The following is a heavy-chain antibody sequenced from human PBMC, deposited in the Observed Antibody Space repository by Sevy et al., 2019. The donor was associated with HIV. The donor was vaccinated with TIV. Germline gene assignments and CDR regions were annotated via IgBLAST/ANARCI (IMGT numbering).Heavy chain of an antibody. CDR2: IRSKANSYAT. CDR1: GFTFSGSA. Sequence: GESLKISCAASGFTFSGSAMHWVRQASGKGLEWVGRIRSKANSYATAYAASVKGRFTISRDDSKNTAYLQMNSLKTEDTAVYYCTRRPKDTAMVNGYFDLWGRGTLVTVSS. J-gene: IGHJ2*01. CDR3: TRRPKDTAMVNGYFDL. V-gene: IGHV3-73*01. D-gene: IGHD5-18*01.